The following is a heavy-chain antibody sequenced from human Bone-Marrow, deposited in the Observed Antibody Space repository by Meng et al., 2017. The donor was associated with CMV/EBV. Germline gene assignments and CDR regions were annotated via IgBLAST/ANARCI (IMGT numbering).Heavy chain of an antibody. D-gene: IGHD2-2*02. V-gene: IGHV1-2*02. CDR1: GYTFTSYD. Sequence: ASVKVSCKASGYTFTSYDINWVRQATGQGLEWMGWINPNSGGTNYAQKFQGRVTMTRDTSISTAYMELSRLRSDDTAVYYCARGLGYCSSTSCYTGLVYYYYGMDVWGQGTTVTVSS. CDR2: INPNSGGT. CDR3: ARGLGYCSSTSCYTGLVYYYYGMDV. J-gene: IGHJ6*02.